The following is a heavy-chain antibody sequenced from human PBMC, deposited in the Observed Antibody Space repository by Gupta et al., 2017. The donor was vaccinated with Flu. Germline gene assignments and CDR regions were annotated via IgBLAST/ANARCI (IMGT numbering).Heavy chain of an antibody. V-gene: IGHV3-43*01. D-gene: IGHD3-22*01. J-gene: IGHJ6*02. CDR3: AKAHSSSYGMDV. CDR1: GFSFDDYT. CDR2: ISGDGGST. Sequence: EVRLVESGGVVEQPGGVLRLSCAVSGFSFDDYTMHWVRQAPGKGLEWVSLISGDGGSTYYADSVKGRVTISRDNSKNSLYLQMNSLRTEDTALYYCAKAHSSSYGMDVWGQGTTVTVSS.